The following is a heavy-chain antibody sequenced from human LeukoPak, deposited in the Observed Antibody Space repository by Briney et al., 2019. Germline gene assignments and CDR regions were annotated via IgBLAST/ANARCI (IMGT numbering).Heavy chain of an antibody. Sequence: PGGSLRLSCAASGFTFSSYWMSWVRQAPGKGLEWVANIKQDGSEKYYVDSVKGRFTISRDNAKNSLYLQMNSLRAEDTAVYYCARARTDPIVVVPAANYYYYYMDVRGKGTTVTVSS. CDR3: ARARTDPIVVVPAANYYYYYMDV. V-gene: IGHV3-7*01. CDR2: IKQDGSEK. J-gene: IGHJ6*03. CDR1: GFTFSSYW. D-gene: IGHD2-2*01.